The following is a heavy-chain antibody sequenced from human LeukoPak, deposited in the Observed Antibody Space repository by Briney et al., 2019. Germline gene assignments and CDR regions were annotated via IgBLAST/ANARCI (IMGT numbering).Heavy chain of an antibody. Sequence: SETLSLTCAVYGGSFSGYYWSWIRQPPGKGLEWIGEINHSGSANYNPSLKSRVTISVDTSKNQFSLKLSSVTAADTAVYYCATLVWGVGYWGQGTLVTVSS. J-gene: IGHJ4*02. D-gene: IGHD3-16*01. CDR3: ATLVWGVGY. V-gene: IGHV4-34*01. CDR1: GGSFSGYY. CDR2: INHSGSA.